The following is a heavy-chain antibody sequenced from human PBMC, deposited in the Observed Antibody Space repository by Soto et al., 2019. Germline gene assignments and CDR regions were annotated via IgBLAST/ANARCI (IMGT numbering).Heavy chain of an antibody. D-gene: IGHD2-15*01. J-gene: IGHJ4*02. CDR3: AASSYCSGGSCYG. CDR2: IVVGSGNT. CDR1: GFTFTSSA. Sequence: SVKVSCKASGFTFTSSAMQWVRQARGQRLEWIGWIVVGSGNTNYAQKFQERVTITRDMSTSTAYMELSSLRSEDTAVYYCAASSYCSGGSCYGWGQGTLVTSPQ. V-gene: IGHV1-58*02.